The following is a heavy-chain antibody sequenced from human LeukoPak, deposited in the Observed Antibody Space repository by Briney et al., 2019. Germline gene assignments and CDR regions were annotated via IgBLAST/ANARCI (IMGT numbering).Heavy chain of an antibody. J-gene: IGHJ6*02. CDR3: ARSGLDSRYYFGMDV. V-gene: IGHV4-59*01. CDR2: IYYSGST. Sequence: SETLSLTCTVSGGSISSYYWSWIRQPPGGGLEWIGYIYYSGSTNYNPSLKRRVTISLDTSKSQFSLKLRSVTAADTAVYYCARSGLDSRYYFGMDVWGQGATVTVSS. CDR1: GGSISSYY. D-gene: IGHD5-12*01.